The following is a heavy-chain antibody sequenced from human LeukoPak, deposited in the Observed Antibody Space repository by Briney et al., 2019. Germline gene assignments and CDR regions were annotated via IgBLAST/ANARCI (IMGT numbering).Heavy chain of an antibody. J-gene: IGHJ4*02. V-gene: IGHV3-30*04. Sequence: GGSLRLSCAASGFTFSSYAMHWVRQAPGKGLEWVAVISYDGSNKYYADSVKGRFTISRDNSKNTLYLQMNSPRAEDTAVYYCARDVSLDYWGQGTLVTVSS. CDR3: ARDVSLDY. CDR1: GFTFSSYA. CDR2: ISYDGSNK.